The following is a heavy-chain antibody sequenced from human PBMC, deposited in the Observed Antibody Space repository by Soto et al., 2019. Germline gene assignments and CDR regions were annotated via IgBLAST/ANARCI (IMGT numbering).Heavy chain of an antibody. CDR2: ISYDGTNK. J-gene: IGHJ6*02. V-gene: IGHV3-30*18. CDR3: AKDLLRPGRAYGMDV. CDR1: GFTFSSYG. Sequence: QVQLVESGGGVVQPGRSLRVSCAASGFTFSSYGMHWVRQAPGKGLEWVAVISYDGTNKYYADSVKGRFTISRDNSKNTLYLQMNSLRAEDTAGYYCAKDLLRPGRAYGMDVWGQGTTVTVSS.